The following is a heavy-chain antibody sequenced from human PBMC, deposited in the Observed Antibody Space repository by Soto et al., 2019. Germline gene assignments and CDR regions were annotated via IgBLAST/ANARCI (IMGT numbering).Heavy chain of an antibody. J-gene: IGHJ2*01. CDR3: ARAPKHITMRVVVQAGECFDL. D-gene: IGHD3-22*01. CDR1: GYTFTSYG. CDR2: ISAYNGTT. V-gene: IGHV1-18*04. Sequence: QVQLVQSGAEVKKPGASVKVSCKASGYTFTSYGISWVRQAPGQGLEWMGWISAYNGTTNYAQKLQGRVTMTSDTTTSIADVELRSLRSDDPAVYYCARAPKHITMRVVVQAGECFDLWGRGTLVTVSS.